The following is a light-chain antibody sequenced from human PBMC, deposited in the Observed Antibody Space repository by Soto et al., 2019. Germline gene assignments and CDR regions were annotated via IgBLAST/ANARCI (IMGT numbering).Light chain of an antibody. V-gene: IGLV2-23*01. J-gene: IGLJ2*01. CDR2: EGS. CDR3: CPFASKRPGV. Sequence: QSVLTQPASVSGSPGQSITISCTGTSSDVGSYNLVSWYQQHPGKAPKLMIYEGSKRPSGVSNRFSGSKSGNTASLTISWLQAWGEAGLFRCPFASKRPGVIGGGTKVTVL. CDR1: SSDVGSYNL.